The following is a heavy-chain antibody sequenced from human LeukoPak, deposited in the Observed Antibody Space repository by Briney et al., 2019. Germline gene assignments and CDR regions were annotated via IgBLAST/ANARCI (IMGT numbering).Heavy chain of an antibody. CDR2: IHAGGSDP. CDR1: GXTFSSSP. D-gene: IGHD3-3*01. CDR3: AKGGHHFNPFFY. J-gene: IGHJ4*02. V-gene: IGHV3-23*01. Sequence: SGXTFSSSPMGWVRQAPGKGLEXGSSIHAGGSDPFYGDSVQGRFTISRDNSKNTLSLQLNSLRVEDTAVYFCAKGGHHFNPFFYCGQGTLVTVSS.